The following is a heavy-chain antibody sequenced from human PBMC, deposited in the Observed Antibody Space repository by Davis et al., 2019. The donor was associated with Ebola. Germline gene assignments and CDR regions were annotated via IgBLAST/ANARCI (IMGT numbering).Heavy chain of an antibody. J-gene: IGHJ6*02. Sequence: ASVKVSCKASGYTFTGYYMHWVRQAPGQGLEWMGWINPNSGGTNYAQKFQGRVTMTRDTSISTAYMELSRLRSDDTAVYYCARDQGLANYYYYGMDVWGQGTTVTVSS. V-gene: IGHV1-2*02. D-gene: IGHD6-19*01. CDR3: ARDQGLANYYYYGMDV. CDR2: INPNSGGT. CDR1: GYTFTGYY.